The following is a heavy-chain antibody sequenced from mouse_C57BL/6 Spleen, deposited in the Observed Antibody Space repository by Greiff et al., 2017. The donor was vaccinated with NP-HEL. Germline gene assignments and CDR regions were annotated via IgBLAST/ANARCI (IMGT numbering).Heavy chain of an antibody. CDR2: IHPNSGST. V-gene: IGHV1-64*01. Sequence: QVQLKQPGAELVKPGASVKLSCKASGYTFTSYWMHWVKQRPGQGLEWIGMIHPNSGSTNYNEKFKSKATLTVDKSSSTAYMQLSSLTSEDSAVYYCARFTTVVATPLYAMDYWGQGTSVTVSS. CDR3: ARFTTVVATPLYAMDY. CDR1: GYTFTSYW. J-gene: IGHJ4*01. D-gene: IGHD1-1*01.